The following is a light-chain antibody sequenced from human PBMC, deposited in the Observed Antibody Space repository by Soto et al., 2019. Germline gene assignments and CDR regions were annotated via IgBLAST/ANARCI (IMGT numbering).Light chain of an antibody. J-gene: IGLJ1*01. CDR2: DVS. CDR1: SSDVGVYNY. Sequence: QSALTQPASVSGSPGQSITISCTGTSSDVGVYNYVSWYQQHPGKAPKFMIYDVSNRPSGVSNRFAVSKSGNTASLTISGLQAEDEADYYCSSYTTSNTRQIVFGTGTKVTVL. V-gene: IGLV2-14*01. CDR3: SSYTTSNTRQIV.